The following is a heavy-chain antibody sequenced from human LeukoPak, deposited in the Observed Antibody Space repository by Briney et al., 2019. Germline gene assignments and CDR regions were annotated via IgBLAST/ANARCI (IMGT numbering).Heavy chain of an antibody. D-gene: IGHD1-1*01. J-gene: IGHJ4*02. CDR2: ISSSGSTI. V-gene: IGHV3-48*03. CDR3: ARAVDTWKKMWFDY. Sequence: PGGSLRLSCAASGFTFSSYEMNWVRQAPGKGLEWVSYISSSGSTIYYADSVKGRFTISRDNAKNSLYLQMNSLRAEDTAVYYCARAVDTWKKMWFDYWGQGTLVTVSS. CDR1: GFTFSSYE.